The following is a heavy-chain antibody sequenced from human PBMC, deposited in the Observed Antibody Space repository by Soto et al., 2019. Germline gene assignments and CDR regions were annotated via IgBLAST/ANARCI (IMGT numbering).Heavy chain of an antibody. CDR3: AKRHYDFWSGYIWDYYYGMDV. CDR2: IDSHGSYT. V-gene: IGHV3-74*01. CDR1: GFRFSSYW. Sequence: PGGSLRLSCAASGFRFSSYWMHWVRQTPEKGLVWVSHIDSHGSYTTYADSVKGRFTISRDNAKNTLYLQMNSLRAEDTAVYYCAKRHYDFWSGYIWDYYYGMDVWGQGTTVTVS. J-gene: IGHJ6*02. D-gene: IGHD3-3*01.